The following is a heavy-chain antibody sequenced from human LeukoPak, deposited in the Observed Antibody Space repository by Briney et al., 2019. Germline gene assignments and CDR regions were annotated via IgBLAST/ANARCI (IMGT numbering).Heavy chain of an antibody. CDR2: ISGSGGST. CDR1: GFTFSSYA. J-gene: IGHJ4*02. V-gene: IGHV3-23*01. D-gene: IGHD3-3*01. Sequence: PGGSLRLSCAASGFTFSSYAMSWVRQAPGRGLEWVSAISGSGGSTYYADSVKGRFTISRDNSKNTLYLQMNSLRAEDTAVYYCAKLNDFWSGYSGYWGQGTLVTVSS. CDR3: AKLNDFWSGYSGY.